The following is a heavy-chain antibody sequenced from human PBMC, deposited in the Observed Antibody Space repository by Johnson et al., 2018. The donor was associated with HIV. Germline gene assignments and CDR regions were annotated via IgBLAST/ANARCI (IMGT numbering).Heavy chain of an antibody. CDR2: ISWNSGSI. CDR3: AKERGYDSSGYPDAFDI. V-gene: IGHV3-9*01. CDR1: GFTFHDYA. J-gene: IGHJ3*02. D-gene: IGHD3-22*01. Sequence: VQLVESGGGVVQPGGSLRLSCAASGFTFHDYAMHWVRQAPGKGLEWVSGISWNSGSIGHADSVKGRFTISRDNAKNSLYLQMNRLRAEDTALYYCAKERGYDSSGYPDAFDIWGQGTMVTVSS.